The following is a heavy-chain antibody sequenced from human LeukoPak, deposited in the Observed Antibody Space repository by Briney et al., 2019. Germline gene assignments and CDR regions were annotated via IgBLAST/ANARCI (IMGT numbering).Heavy chain of an antibody. V-gene: IGHV4-39*07. J-gene: IGHJ5*02. D-gene: IGHD5-12*01. CDR2: LYYSGST. Sequence: PSETLSLTCTVSGGSISSSNVYWGWIRQSPGKGLEWIGTLYYSGSTYYNPSLKSRFTISVDTSKNQFSLKLSSVTAADTAVYYCARVNYEASGYGWFNPWGQGTLVTVSS. CDR1: GGSISSSNVY. CDR3: ARVNYEASGYGWFNP.